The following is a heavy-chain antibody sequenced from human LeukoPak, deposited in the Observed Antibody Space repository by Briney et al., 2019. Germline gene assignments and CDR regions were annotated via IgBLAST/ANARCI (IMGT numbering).Heavy chain of an antibody. J-gene: IGHJ4*02. CDR1: GYTFTSYG. D-gene: IGHD3-16*02. Sequence: ASVKVSCKASGYTFTSYGISWVRQAPGQGLEWMVWISAYNGNTNYAQKLQGRVTMTTDTSTSTAYMELRSLRSDDTAVYYCARDKGRYDYVWGSYRPPGVSDYWGQGTLVTVSS. CDR2: ISAYNGNT. CDR3: ARDKGRYDYVWGSYRPPGVSDY. V-gene: IGHV1-18*01.